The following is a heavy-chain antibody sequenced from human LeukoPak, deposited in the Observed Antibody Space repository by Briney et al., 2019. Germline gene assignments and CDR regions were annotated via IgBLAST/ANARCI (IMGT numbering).Heavy chain of an antibody. CDR3: ARVAIAAAQGRGSFNWFDP. CDR1: GFSFSDYW. J-gene: IGHJ5*02. CDR2: LNSDGSST. V-gene: IGHV3-74*01. D-gene: IGHD6-13*01. Sequence: PGGSLRLYCAAYGFSFSDYWMHWDRQAPGVGLVWVSRLNSDGSSTSYAVSVKGRFTISRDNATNNLYLRMISLRAVDTAVYYCARVAIAAAQGRGSFNWFDPWGQGTLVTVSS.